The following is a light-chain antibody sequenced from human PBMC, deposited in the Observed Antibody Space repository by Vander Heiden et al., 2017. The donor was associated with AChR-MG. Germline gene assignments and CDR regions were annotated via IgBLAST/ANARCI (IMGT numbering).Light chain of an antibody. CDR2: DVS. CDR3: SSYTSRRTVL. J-gene: IGLJ2*01. V-gene: IGLV2-14*01. CDR1: SSDVGSYNY. Sequence: QSALTQSASVSGSPGQSITISCTGTSSDVGSYNYVSWYQQHPGKAPKVMIYDVSNRPSGVSNRFSGSKSGNTASLTISGLQAEDEADYYCSSYTSRRTVLFGEGTKLTVL.